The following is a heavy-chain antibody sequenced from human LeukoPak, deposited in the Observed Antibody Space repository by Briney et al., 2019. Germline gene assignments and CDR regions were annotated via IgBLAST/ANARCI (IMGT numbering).Heavy chain of an antibody. CDR2: IYYSGST. J-gene: IGHJ4*02. Sequence: SGPTLVKPTQTLTLTCTFSGFSLSTSGVGVGWIRQPPGKGLEWIGYIYYSGSTNYNPSLKSRVTISVDTSKNQFSLKLSSVTAADTAVYYCTREHAGTTVDYWGQGTLVTVSS. CDR1: GFSLSTSGVG. CDR3: TREHAGTTVDY. D-gene: IGHD1-1*01. V-gene: IGHV4-61*08.